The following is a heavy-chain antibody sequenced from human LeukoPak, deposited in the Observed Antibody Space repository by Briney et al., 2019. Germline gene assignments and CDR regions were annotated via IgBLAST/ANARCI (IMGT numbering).Heavy chain of an antibody. CDR1: VYTFTGYY. CDR3: ARVFVEAYYDILTGPSPFYYYYYGMDV. V-gene: IGHV1-2*02. J-gene: IGHJ6*02. Sequence: GASVKVSCKASVYTFTGYYMHWVRQAPGQGLEWMGWINPNSGGTNNAQKFQGRVTMNRDTSISTAYMELSRLRSDDTAVYYCARVFVEAYYDILTGPSPFYYYYYGMDVWGQGTTVTVSS. D-gene: IGHD3-9*01. CDR2: INPNSGGT.